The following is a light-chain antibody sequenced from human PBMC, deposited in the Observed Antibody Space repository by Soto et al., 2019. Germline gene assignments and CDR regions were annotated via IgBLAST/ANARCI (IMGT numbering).Light chain of an antibody. CDR2: GAS. CDR1: QSVSSY. CDR3: QQFGDSMYT. J-gene: IGKJ2*01. V-gene: IGKV3-20*01. Sequence: EIVLTQSPATLSLSPGERATLSCRASQSVSSYLAWYQQKPGQAPRXIIYGASSRETGIPGRFSGSGSGTEFTLTIRRLEPEDFAVDYCQQFGDSMYTFGQGTKVDIK.